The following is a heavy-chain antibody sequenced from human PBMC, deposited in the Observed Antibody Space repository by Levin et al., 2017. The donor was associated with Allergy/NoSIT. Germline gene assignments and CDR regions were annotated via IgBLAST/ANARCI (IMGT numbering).Heavy chain of an antibody. V-gene: IGHV1-69*06. Sequence: KISCKASGGTFSSYAISWVRQAPGQGLEWMGGIIPIFGTANYAQKFQGRVTITADKSTSTAYMELSSLRSEDTAVYYCASAGWSGSYYYYYMDVWGKGTTVTVSS. CDR3: ASAGWSGSYYYYYMDV. CDR2: IIPIFGTA. D-gene: IGHD3-3*01. J-gene: IGHJ6*03. CDR1: GGTFSSYA.